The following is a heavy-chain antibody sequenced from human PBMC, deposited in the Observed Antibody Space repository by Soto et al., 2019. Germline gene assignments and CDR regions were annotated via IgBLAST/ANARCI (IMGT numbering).Heavy chain of an antibody. J-gene: IGHJ4*02. CDR2: ISYDGSNK. V-gene: IGHV3-30-3*01. Sequence: QVQLVESGGGVVQPGRSLRLSCAASGFTFSCYAMHWVRQAPGKGLEWVAVISYDGSNKYYADSVKGRFTISRDNSKNTLYLQMNSLRAEDTAVYYCARETYSSGWTPTFDYWGQGTLVTVSS. CDR1: GFTFSCYA. D-gene: IGHD6-19*01. CDR3: ARETYSSGWTPTFDY.